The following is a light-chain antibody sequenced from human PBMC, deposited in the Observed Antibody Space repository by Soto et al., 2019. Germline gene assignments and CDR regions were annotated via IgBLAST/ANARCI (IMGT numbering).Light chain of an antibody. CDR1: QSVSTS. CDR3: QQSFSTLLS. J-gene: IGKJ4*01. V-gene: IGKV1-39*01. Sequence: DILMTQSPSSLSASVGDRITITCRASQSVSTSVTWYQHKPGRAPKALISSASSLQSGVPSRFSGSGSGTDFTLTISSLQPEDIATYYCQQSFSTLLSCGGGTHVEIQ. CDR2: SAS.